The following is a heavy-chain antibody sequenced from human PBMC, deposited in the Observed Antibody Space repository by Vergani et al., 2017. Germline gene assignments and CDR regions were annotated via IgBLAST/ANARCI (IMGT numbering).Heavy chain of an antibody. CDR3: GRQNPYGSAHVDF. CDR2: IYYSGST. D-gene: IGHD3-10*01. J-gene: IGHJ4*02. CDR1: GASIRSSNYY. V-gene: IGHV4-39*01. Sequence: QLQLQESGPGLVKPSATLSLTCSVSGASIRSSNYYWGWIRQPPGKGLEWIASIYYSGSTYYNPSLKSRVTISVDTSKNQFSLKLSSVTAADTAVYFCGRQNPYGSAHVDFWGRGVLVTVSA.